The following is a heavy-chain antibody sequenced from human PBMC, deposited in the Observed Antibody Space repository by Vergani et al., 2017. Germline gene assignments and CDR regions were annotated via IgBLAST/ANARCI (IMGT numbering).Heavy chain of an antibody. V-gene: IGHV4-39*01. CDR1: GGSISSSSYY. J-gene: IGHJ4*02. CDR3: ARHGGCYYEN. Sequence: QLQLQESGPGLVKPSETLSLTCTVSGGSISSSSYYWGWIRQPPGKGLEWIGSFYYSGSTYYNPSLKSRVTISVDTSKNQFSLKLSSVTAADTAVYYCARHGGCYYENWGQGTLVTVSS. CDR2: FYYSGST. D-gene: IGHD3-22*01.